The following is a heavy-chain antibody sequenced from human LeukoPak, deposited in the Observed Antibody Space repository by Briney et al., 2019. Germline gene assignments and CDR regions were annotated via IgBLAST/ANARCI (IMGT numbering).Heavy chain of an antibody. CDR3: ARDQGKVRLTDYYYYYMDV. J-gene: IGHJ6*03. V-gene: IGHV1-18*01. Sequence: ASVKVSCKASGYTFTSYGISWVRQAPGQGLEWMGWISAHNGNTNYAQKLQGRVTMTTDTSTSTAYMELRSLRSDDTAVYYCARDQGKVRLTDYYYYYMDVWGKGTTVTVSS. CDR1: GYTFTSYG. D-gene: IGHD3-10*01. CDR2: ISAHNGNT.